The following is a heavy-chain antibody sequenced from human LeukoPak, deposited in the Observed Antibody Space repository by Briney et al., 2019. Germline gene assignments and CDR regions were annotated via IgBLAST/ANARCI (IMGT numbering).Heavy chain of an antibody. CDR3: ASRPPVSGYVVS. J-gene: IGHJ4*02. D-gene: IGHD5-12*01. V-gene: IGHV4-39*01. Sequence: SETLSLTCNVSGGSISTTSYYWGWLRQSPGTGLEWIASMYYAGSTYHNPSLKSRVTISIDTSKNQVSMNLTSVTAADTAVYYCASRPPVSGYVVSWGQGTLVTVSS. CDR2: MYYAGST. CDR1: GGSISTTSYY.